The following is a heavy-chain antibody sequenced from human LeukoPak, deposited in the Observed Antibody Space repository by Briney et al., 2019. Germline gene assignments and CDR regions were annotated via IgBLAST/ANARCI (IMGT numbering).Heavy chain of an antibody. CDR2: IIPIFGTA. V-gene: IGHV1-69*13. CDR1: GGTFSSYA. CDR3: ARGDWFAPTSHYHYYFYMDV. D-gene: IGHD3-9*01. Sequence: SVKVSCKASGGTFSSYAISWVRQAPGLGPEWMGGIIPIFGTADNAQKFQGRVTITADESTKTAYMELSSLRSEDTAVYYCARGDWFAPTSHYHYYFYMDVWGKGTTVTVSS. J-gene: IGHJ6*03.